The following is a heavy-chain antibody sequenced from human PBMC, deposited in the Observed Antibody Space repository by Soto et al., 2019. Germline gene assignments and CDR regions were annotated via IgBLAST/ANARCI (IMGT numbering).Heavy chain of an antibody. V-gene: IGHV3-30*03. CDR3: AGSGSYRWFDY. D-gene: IGHD3-10*01. Sequence: QVQLLESGGGVVQPGRSLRLSCAASGFTFSTYGMHWVRQAPGKGLEWVAVVSYDGSNKYYADSVKGRFTISRDNSKNTLYLQMNSLRAEDTAVYYCAGSGSYRWFDYWGQGTLVTVSS. CDR1: GFTFSTYG. J-gene: IGHJ4*02. CDR2: VSYDGSNK.